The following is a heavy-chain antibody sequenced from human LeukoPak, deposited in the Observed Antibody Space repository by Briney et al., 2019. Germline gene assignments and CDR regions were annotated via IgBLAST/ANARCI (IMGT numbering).Heavy chain of an antibody. CDR1: GYTFTGYY. D-gene: IGHD2-15*01. Sequence: ASVKVSCKASGYTFTGYYMHWVRQAPGQGLEWMGRINPNSGGTNYAQKFQGRVTMTRDTSISTAYMELSRLGSDSTAVYYCAREVVAAVYDAFDIWGQGTMVTVSS. V-gene: IGHV1-2*06. CDR2: INPNSGGT. J-gene: IGHJ3*02. CDR3: AREVVAAVYDAFDI.